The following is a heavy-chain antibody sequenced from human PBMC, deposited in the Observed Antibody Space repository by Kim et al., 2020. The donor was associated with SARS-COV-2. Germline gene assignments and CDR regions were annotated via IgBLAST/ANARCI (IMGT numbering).Heavy chain of an antibody. V-gene: IGHV4-59*01. J-gene: IGHJ6*02. CDR3: ARTPQQNTIFGPRDYYYGMDV. D-gene: IGHD3-3*01. Sequence: SETLSLTCTVSGGSISSYYWSWIRQPPGKGLEWIGYIYYSGSTNYNPSLKSRVTISVDTSKNQFSLKLSSVTAADTAVYYCARTPQQNTIFGPRDYYYGMDVWGQGTTVTVSS. CDR2: IYYSGST. CDR1: GGSISSYY.